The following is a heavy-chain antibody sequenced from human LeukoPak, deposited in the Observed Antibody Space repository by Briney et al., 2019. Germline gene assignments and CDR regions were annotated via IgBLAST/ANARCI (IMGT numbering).Heavy chain of an antibody. V-gene: IGHV3-30-3*01. Sequence: GGSLRLSCAASGFTFSSYAMHWVRQAPGKGLEWVAVISYDGSNKYYADSVKGRFTISRDNSKNMLYLQVNSVTADDTAVYYCASGMRVGPNIWGQGTLVTVSS. D-gene: IGHD1-26*01. CDR3: ASGMRVGPNI. CDR2: ISYDGSNK. CDR1: GFTFSSYA. J-gene: IGHJ4*02.